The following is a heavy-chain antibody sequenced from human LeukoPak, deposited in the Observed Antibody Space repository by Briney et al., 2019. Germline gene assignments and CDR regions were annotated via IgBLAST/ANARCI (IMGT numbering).Heavy chain of an antibody. CDR1: GGSITSGEYS. CDR2: IYYSGST. D-gene: IGHD2-8*01. J-gene: IGHJ4*02. Sequence: SETLSLTCTVSGGSITSGEYSWSWIRQHPGKGLEWIGNIYYSGSTYYNPSLKSRVTISVDTSKNQFSLKLSSVTAADTAVYYCARDLGTNGYFPNFDYWGQGTLVTVSS. CDR3: ARDLGTNGYFPNFDY. V-gene: IGHV4-31*03.